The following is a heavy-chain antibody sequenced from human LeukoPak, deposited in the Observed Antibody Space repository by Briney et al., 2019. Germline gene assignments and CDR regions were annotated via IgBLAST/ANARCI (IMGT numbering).Heavy chain of an antibody. D-gene: IGHD4-17*01. V-gene: IGHV1-69*04. J-gene: IGHJ5*02. CDR2: IIPILGIA. Sequence: ASVKVSCTASGGTFSSYAISWVRQAPGQGLEWMGRIIPILGIANYAQKFQGRVTITADKSTSTAYMELSSLRSEDTAVYYCARHYGDYVLTNWFDPWGQGTLVTVSS. CDR3: ARHYGDYVLTNWFDP. CDR1: GGTFSSYA.